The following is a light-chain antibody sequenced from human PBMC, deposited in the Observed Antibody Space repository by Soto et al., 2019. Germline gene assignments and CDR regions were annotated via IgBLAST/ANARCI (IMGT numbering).Light chain of an antibody. Sequence: ENVSAQSPAPLSISPGERAPVSCRASQSVSSHLAWYQQKRGQAPRLLIYDASSRASSIPARFSGSGSGTDFTLTISSLESEDFAVYYCQQGGNWPLTVGQGTRLEIK. CDR1: QSVSSH. CDR3: QQGGNWPLT. CDR2: DAS. J-gene: IGKJ5*01. V-gene: IGKV3-11*01.